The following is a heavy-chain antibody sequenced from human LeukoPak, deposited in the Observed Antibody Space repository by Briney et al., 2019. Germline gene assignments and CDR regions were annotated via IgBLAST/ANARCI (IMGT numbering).Heavy chain of an antibody. D-gene: IGHD2-2*01. CDR3: AREYTHANYYYGVDV. V-gene: IGHV3-48*03. CDR1: GFTFSSYK. Sequence: PGGSLRLSCAASGFTFSSYKMNWVRQAPGKGLEWVSYISGSGSTIYYADSVKGRFTISRDNAKNSLSLQMNSLRAEDTAVYYCAREYTHANYYYGVDVWGKGTTVTVSS. CDR2: ISGSGSTI. J-gene: IGHJ6*04.